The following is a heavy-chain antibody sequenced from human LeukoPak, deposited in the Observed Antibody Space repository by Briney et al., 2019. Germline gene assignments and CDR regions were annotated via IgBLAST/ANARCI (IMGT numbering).Heavy chain of an antibody. CDR2: ISPDNT. J-gene: IGHJ3*02. D-gene: IGHD3-10*01. CDR1: GFTFSTNP. Sequence: GGSLRLSCAASGFTFSTNPMSWVRQAPGKGLEWVSAISPDNTYYADSVKGRLTISRDDSKNTVYLKMNSPRAEDTARYYCVKEHVDRAFTRSFEIWGQGTVVTVSS. CDR3: VKEHVDRAFTRSFEI. V-gene: IGHV3-23*01.